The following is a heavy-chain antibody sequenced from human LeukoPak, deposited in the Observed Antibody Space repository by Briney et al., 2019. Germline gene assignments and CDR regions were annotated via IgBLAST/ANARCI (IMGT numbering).Heavy chain of an antibody. J-gene: IGHJ4*02. V-gene: IGHV1-69*10. CDR3: ARDSGVYDGDIWYYFDY. D-gene: IGHD5/OR15-5a*01. Sequence: ASGKVSCKASGGSFTIYAISWVRQAPGQGLEWMGGIIPIVGIANYAQKFQGRVTITADKSTSTAYMELSSLRSEDTAVYYCARDSGVYDGDIWYYFDYWGQGTLVTVSS. CDR1: GGSFTIYA. CDR2: IIPIVGIA.